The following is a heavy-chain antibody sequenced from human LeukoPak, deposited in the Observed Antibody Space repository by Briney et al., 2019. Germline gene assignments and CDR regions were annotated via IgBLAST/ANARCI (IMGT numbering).Heavy chain of an antibody. J-gene: IGHJ4*02. D-gene: IGHD6-13*01. CDR1: GFTFSSYG. V-gene: IGHV3-30*02. Sequence: PGGSLRLSCAASGFTFSSYGMHWVRQAPGKGLEWVAFIRYDGSNKYYADSVKGRFTISRDNSKNTLYLQMNSLRAEDTAVYYCANSPGYSSSWYYFDYWGQGTLVTVSS. CDR2: IRYDGSNK. CDR3: ANSPGYSSSWYYFDY.